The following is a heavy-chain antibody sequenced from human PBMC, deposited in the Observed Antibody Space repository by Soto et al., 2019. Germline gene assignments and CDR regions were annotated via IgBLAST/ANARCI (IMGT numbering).Heavy chain of an antibody. V-gene: IGHV3-9*01. CDR3: AKAGFWSGYYSLVDY. CDR2: ISWNSGSI. Sequence: HPGGSLRLSCAASGFTFDDYAMHWVRQAPGKGLEWVSGISWNSGSIGYADSVKGRFTISRDNAKNSLYLQMNSLRAEDTALYYCAKAGFWSGYYSLVDYWGQGTLVTVSS. J-gene: IGHJ4*02. CDR1: GFTFDDYA. D-gene: IGHD3-3*01.